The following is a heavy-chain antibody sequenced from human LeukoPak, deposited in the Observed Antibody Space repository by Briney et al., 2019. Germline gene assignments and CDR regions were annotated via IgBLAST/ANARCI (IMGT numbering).Heavy chain of an antibody. Sequence: PGGSLRLSCAVSGFTFSSYSMNWVRQAPGKGLEWVSSISGSSTYIYYADSVKGRFTISRDNAKNSLYLQMNSLRAEDTAVYYCARDVVVEMSTAAEDYWGQGTLVTVSS. CDR3: ARDVVVEMSTAAEDY. CDR2: ISGSSTYI. D-gene: IGHD5-24*01. J-gene: IGHJ4*02. CDR1: GFTFSSYS. V-gene: IGHV3-21*01.